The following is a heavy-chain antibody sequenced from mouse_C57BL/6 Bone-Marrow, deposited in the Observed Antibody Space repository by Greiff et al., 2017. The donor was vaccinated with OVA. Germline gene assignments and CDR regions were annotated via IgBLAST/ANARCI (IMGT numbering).Heavy chain of an antibody. V-gene: IGHV10-1*01. J-gene: IGHJ3*01. CDR1: GFSFNTYA. D-gene: IGHD1-1*02. CDR2: IRSKSNNYAT. CDR3: VRGVLWAY. Sequence: EAGGGLVQPKGSLKLSCAASGFSFNTYAMNWVRQAPGKGLEWVARIRSKSNNYATYYADSVKDRFTISRDDSESMLYLQMNNLKTEDTAMYYCVRGVLWAYWGQGTLVTVSA.